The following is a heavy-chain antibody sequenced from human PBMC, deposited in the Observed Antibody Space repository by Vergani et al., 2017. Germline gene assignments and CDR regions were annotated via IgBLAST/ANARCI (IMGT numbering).Heavy chain of an antibody. V-gene: IGHV1-2*02. CDR2: INPNSGGT. D-gene: IGHD6-13*01. Sequence: QVQLVQSGAEVKKPGASVKVSCKASGYTFTGYYMHWVRQAPGQGLEWMGWINPNSGGTNYAQKFQGRVTMTRNTSISTAYMELGRLRSDDTAVYYCARNLAAAGTFYYYGMDVWGQGTTVTVSS. CDR1: GYTFTGYY. J-gene: IGHJ6*02. CDR3: ARNLAAAGTFYYYGMDV.